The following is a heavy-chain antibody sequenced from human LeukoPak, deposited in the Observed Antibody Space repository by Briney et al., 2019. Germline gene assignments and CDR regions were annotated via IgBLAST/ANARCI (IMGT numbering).Heavy chain of an antibody. CDR2: ISSSGGST. CDR1: GFTFSSYA. CDR3: ARDYGGSSPFDY. D-gene: IGHD4-23*01. V-gene: IGHV3-23*01. Sequence: PGGSLRLSCAASGFTFSSYAMSWVRQAPGKGLEWVSGISSSGGSTYYADSVKGRFTISRDNAKNSLYLQMNSLRAEDTAVYYCARDYGGSSPFDYWGQGTLVTVSS. J-gene: IGHJ4*02.